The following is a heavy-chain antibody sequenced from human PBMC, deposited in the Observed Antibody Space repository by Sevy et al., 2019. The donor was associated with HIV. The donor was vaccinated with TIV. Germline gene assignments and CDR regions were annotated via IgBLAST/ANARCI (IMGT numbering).Heavy chain of an antibody. CDR2: IKPKSDGGTT. J-gene: IGHJ4*02. V-gene: IGHV3-15*01. CDR3: RTDGGITAAGIFDN. D-gene: IGHD6-25*01. CDR1: GFSFSKAY. Sequence: GGSLRLSCATSGFSFSKAYLSWVRQAPGKGLEWVGRIKPKSDGGTTDYAPPIKGRFTISRDDSKEMLYLQVNRLRTEDTAVYYCRTDGGITAAGIFDNWGQGTLVTVSS.